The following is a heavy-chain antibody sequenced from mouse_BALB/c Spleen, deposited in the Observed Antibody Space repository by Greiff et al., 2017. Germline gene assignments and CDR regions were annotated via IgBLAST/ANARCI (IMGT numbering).Heavy chain of an antibody. Sequence: VQLQQSGAELVKPGASVKLSCKASGYTFTSYYMYWVKQRPGQGLEWIGGINPSNGGTNFNEKFKSKATLTVDKSSSTAYMQLSSLTSEDSAVYYCTRSYDGYYEAWFAYWGQGTLVTVSA. D-gene: IGHD2-3*01. V-gene: IGHV1S81*02. CDR2: INPSNGGT. CDR1: GYTFTSYY. J-gene: IGHJ3*01. CDR3: TRSYDGYYEAWFAY.